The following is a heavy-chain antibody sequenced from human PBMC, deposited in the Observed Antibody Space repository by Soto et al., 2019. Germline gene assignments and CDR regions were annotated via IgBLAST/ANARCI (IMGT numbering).Heavy chain of an antibody. D-gene: IGHD1-1*01. CDR3: AHRAGLQGNWDGGYFDY. CDR2: IYWDDVK. V-gene: IGHV2-5*02. CDR1: GFSLSTSGVG. Sequence: QITLKESGPTRVKPTQTLTLTCTFSGFSLSTSGVGVGWIRQPPGKALEHLALIYWDDVKRYSPSLKSRLTITKDTSKNQVVLTMTNMDPVDTATYYCAHRAGLQGNWDGGYFDYWGQGALVTVSS. J-gene: IGHJ4*02.